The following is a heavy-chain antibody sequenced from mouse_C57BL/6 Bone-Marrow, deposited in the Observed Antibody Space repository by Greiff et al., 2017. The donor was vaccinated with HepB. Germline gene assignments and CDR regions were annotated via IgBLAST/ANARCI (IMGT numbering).Heavy chain of an antibody. J-gene: IGHJ2*01. CDR3: ARAAITTVVAYYFDY. CDR1: GFSLTSYG. Sequence: VQRVESGPGLVQPSQSLSITCTVSGFSLTSYGVHWVRQSPGKGLEWLGVIWSGGSTDYNAAFISRLSISKDNSKSQVFFKMNSLQADDTAIYYCARAAITTVVAYYFDYWGQGTTLTVSS. CDR2: IWSGGST. D-gene: IGHD1-1*01. V-gene: IGHV2-2*01.